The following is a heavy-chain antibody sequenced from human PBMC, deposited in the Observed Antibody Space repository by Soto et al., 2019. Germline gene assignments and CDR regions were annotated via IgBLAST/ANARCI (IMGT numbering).Heavy chain of an antibody. CDR1: GGSISSYY. CDR3: ARMGNYDILTGPPHHFDY. D-gene: IGHD3-9*01. Sequence: QVQLQESGPGLVKPSETLSLTCTVSGGSISSYYWSWIRQPPGKGLEWIGYIYYSGSTNYNPSLKSRVTISVDTSKNHFSLKLSSVTAADTAVYYCARMGNYDILTGPPHHFDYWGQGTLVTVSS. CDR2: IYYSGST. J-gene: IGHJ4*02. V-gene: IGHV4-59*01.